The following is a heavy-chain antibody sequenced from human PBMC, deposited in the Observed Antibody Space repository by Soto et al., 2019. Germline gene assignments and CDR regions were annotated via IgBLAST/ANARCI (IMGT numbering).Heavy chain of an antibody. Sequence: INWVRQATGQGLEWMGWMNPNSGNTGYAQKFQGRVTMTRNTSISTAYMELSSLRSEDTAVYYCARVILSPYDFWSGYGLHYYYYMDVWGKGTTVTVSS. CDR2: MNPNSGNT. J-gene: IGHJ6*03. V-gene: IGHV1-8*01. CDR3: ARVILSPYDFWSGYGLHYYYYMDV. D-gene: IGHD3-3*01.